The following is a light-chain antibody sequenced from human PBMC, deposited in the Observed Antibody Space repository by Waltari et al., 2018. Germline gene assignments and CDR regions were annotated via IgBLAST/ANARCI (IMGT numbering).Light chain of an antibody. J-gene: IGKJ4*01. CDR1: QSVDLNY. Sequence: ELVLTQSPGTLSLSPGERATLSCRASQSVDLNYLAWYQQKPGQAPRLLIYGASSTATGIPYRFSGSVSGTDFTLTISRLEPEDFAVYHCQQYGKSPLTFGGGTKVEIK. V-gene: IGKV3-20*01. CDR2: GAS. CDR3: QQYGKSPLT.